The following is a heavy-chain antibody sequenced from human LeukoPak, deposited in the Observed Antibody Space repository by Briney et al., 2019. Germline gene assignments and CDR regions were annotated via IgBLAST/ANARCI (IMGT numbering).Heavy chain of an antibody. V-gene: IGHV3-74*01. CDR1: GFTFSSYW. J-gene: IGHJ6*02. Sequence: PGGSLRLSCAASGFTFSSYWMHWVRQAPGKGLVWVSRINSDGSSTSYADSVKGRFTISRDNAKNTLYLQMNSLRAEDTAVYYCARVGYYYGMDVWGQGTTVTVSS. CDR2: INSDGSST. CDR3: ARVGYYYGMDV. D-gene: IGHD2-15*01.